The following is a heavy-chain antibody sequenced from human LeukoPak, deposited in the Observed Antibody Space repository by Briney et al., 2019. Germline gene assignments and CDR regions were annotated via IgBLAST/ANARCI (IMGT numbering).Heavy chain of an antibody. CDR1: GYSFTTYW. CDR3: ARGVPYGDYYYFALDV. CDR2: IYPRDSDT. J-gene: IGHJ6*02. V-gene: IGHV5-51*01. Sequence: GESLKISCKGSGYSFTTYWIGWVRQMPGKGLEWMGIIYPRDSDTTYSPSFQGHVTISADKSVSTAYLQWSSLKASDTAMYYCARGVPYGDYYYFALDVWGQGTTVTVSS. D-gene: IGHD4-17*01.